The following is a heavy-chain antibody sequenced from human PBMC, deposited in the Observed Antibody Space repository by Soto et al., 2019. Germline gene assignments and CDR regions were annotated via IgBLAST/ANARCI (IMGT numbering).Heavy chain of an antibody. V-gene: IGHV4-4*02. CDR3: VSYYEPDNYDNDF. J-gene: IGHJ4*02. CDR2: IYHGGST. D-gene: IGHD3-16*01. CDR1: GGSISSSNW. Sequence: SETLSLTCAVSGGSISSSNWWSWVRQTPGKGLEWIGEIYHGGSTNYHPSLKSRVTILLDKSYNQISLTLSSVTAAATAVYFCVSYYEPDNYDNDFWGQEKLVTVSS.